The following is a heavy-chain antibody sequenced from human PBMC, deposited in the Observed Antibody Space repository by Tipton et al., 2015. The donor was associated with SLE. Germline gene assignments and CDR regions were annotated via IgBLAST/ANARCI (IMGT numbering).Heavy chain of an antibody. D-gene: IGHD3-16*02. Sequence: SLRLSCAASGFTFSTYSLNWVRQAPGKGLEWLSYISSSSSVIFYADSVKDRFTISRDNAKNSLYLQMNSLRDEDTAVYYCARDLWGRYRCYEAYFDYWGQGTLVPVSS. V-gene: IGHV3-48*02. J-gene: IGHJ4*02. CDR2: ISSSSSVI. CDR1: GFTFSTYS. CDR3: ARDLWGRYRCYEAYFDY.